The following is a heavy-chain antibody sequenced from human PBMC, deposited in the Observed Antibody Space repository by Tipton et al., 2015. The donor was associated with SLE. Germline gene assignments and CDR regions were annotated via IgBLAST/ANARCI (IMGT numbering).Heavy chain of an antibody. CDR1: GGSISSGGYS. J-gene: IGHJ4*02. CDR3: ARAGGSVATIDY. CDR2: IYHSGST. V-gene: IGHV4-30-2*01. Sequence: TLSLTCAVSGGSISSGGYSWSWIRQPPGKGLEWIGYIYHSGSTYYNPSLKSRVTISVDRSKNQFSLKLSSVTAADTAVYYCARAGGSVATIDYWGQGTLVTVSS. D-gene: IGHD5-12*01.